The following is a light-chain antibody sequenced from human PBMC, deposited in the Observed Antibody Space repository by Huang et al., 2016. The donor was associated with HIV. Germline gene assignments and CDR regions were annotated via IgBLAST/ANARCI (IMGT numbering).Light chain of an antibody. J-gene: IGKJ5*01. CDR2: GAS. CDR1: RSVGIY. CDR3: QQYNNWPPGST. Sequence: EIILTQSPTTLSVSPGEWAALSCRASRSVGIYLAWYQVTRGKAPRLLIYGASTRATVIPARFRVSGSGTEFTLTVISPQPEDFAIYYCQQYNNWPPGSTFGQGTRLEMK. V-gene: IGKV3-15*01.